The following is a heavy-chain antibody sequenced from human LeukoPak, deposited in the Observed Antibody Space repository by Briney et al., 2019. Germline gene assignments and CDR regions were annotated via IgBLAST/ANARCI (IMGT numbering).Heavy chain of an antibody. D-gene: IGHD2-2*02. CDR3: ARAYTGAFDI. Sequence: GRSLRLSCAASGFTFSSYAMHWVRQAPGKGLEWVAFIRYDGSNKYYADSVKGRFTISRDNSKNTLYLQMNSLRAEDTAVYYCARAYTGAFDIWGQGTMVTVSS. V-gene: IGHV3-30*04. CDR2: IRYDGSNK. CDR1: GFTFSSYA. J-gene: IGHJ3*02.